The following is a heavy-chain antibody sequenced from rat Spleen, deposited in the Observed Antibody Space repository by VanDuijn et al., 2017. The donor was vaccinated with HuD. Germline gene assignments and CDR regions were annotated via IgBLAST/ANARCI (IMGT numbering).Heavy chain of an antibody. CDR1: GFTFSDYA. Sequence: EVQLVESGGGFVQPGRSLKLSCAAPGFTFSDYAMAWVRQAPKKGLEWVASISTGGGNTYYRDSVKGRFTISRDNAKSTLYLQMDSLRSEDTATYYCARSSLGFDYWGQGVMVTVSS. V-gene: IGHV5S23*01. CDR2: ISTGGGNT. CDR3: ARSSLGFDY. J-gene: IGHJ2*01.